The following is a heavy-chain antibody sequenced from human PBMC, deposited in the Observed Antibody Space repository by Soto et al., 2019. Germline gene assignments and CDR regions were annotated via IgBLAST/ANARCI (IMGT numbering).Heavy chain of an antibody. Sequence: QVQLVESGGGVVQPGRSLRLSCAASGFTFSSYGMHWVRQAPGKGLEWVAVIWYGGSNKYYADSVKGRFTISRDNSKNTLYLKMNSLRAEDTAVYYCARDLIVPPARVHYYYDMDVWGQGTTVTVSS. CDR1: GFTFSSYG. D-gene: IGHD2-2*01. V-gene: IGHV3-33*01. CDR3: ARDLIVPPARVHYYYDMDV. J-gene: IGHJ6*02. CDR2: IWYGGSNK.